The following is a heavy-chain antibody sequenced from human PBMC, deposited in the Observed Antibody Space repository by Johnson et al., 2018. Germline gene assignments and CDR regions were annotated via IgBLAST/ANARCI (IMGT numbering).Heavy chain of an antibody. CDR2: ISWNGGAT. V-gene: IGHV3-43D*03. J-gene: IGHJ6*03. Sequence: VQLLETGGDVAQPGGSLRLSCAVSGLVFDDYAMHWVRQAPGKGLEWISMISWNGGATYYADSVKVRFTVSRDSSKNSVFLQMNSLRPEDTALYYCAKDRGYYMDVGGKGNTVTVSS. CDR1: GLVFDDYA. D-gene: IGHD3-10*01. CDR3: AKDRGYYMDV.